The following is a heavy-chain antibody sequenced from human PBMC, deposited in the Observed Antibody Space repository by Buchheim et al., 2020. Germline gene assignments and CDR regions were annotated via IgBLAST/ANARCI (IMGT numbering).Heavy chain of an antibody. Sequence: EVQLVESGGGLVEPGGSLRLSCAASGFTFSNYEMHWVRQVIGKGLEWVSTIGVGGDTYYPGSVKGRFTISRENAKNSSYLQMNSLRAGDTAVYYCSRGAGELELRTMDVWGQGT. CDR1: GFTFSNYE. CDR3: SRGAGELELRTMDV. J-gene: IGHJ6*02. V-gene: IGHV3-13*04. D-gene: IGHD1-7*01. CDR2: IGVGGDT.